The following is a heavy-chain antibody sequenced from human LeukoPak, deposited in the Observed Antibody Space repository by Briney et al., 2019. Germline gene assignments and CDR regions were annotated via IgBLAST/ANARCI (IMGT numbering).Heavy chain of an antibody. Sequence: SETLSLTCAAYGGSFSGYYWSWIRQPPGKGLEWIGEINHSGSTNYNPSLKSRVTISVDTSKNQFSLKLSSVTAADTAVYYCARGGENGVDYWGQGTLVTVSS. CDR1: GGSFSGYY. J-gene: IGHJ4*02. V-gene: IGHV4-34*01. CDR2: INHSGST. CDR3: ARGGENGVDY. D-gene: IGHD3-16*01.